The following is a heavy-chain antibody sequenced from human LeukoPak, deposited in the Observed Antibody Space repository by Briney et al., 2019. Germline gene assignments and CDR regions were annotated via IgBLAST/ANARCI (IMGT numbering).Heavy chain of an antibody. CDR3: ARGVAEAVNWFDP. V-gene: IGHV1-2*02. J-gene: IGHJ5*02. Sequence: ASVKVSCKAPGYTFTGYYMHWVRQAPGQGLEWMGWINPNSGGTNYAQKFQGRVTMTRDTSISTAYMELSRLTSDDTAVYYCARGVAEAVNWFDPWGQGTLVTVSS. CDR1: GYTFTGYY. CDR2: INPNSGGT. D-gene: IGHD6-13*01.